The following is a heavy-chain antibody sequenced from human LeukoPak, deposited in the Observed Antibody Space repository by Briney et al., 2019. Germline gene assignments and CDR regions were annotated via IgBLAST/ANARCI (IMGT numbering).Heavy chain of an antibody. Sequence: PGGSLRLSCAASGFTFSSYAMDWVRQAPGEGLEWVAYITLSRTTTTYADSVKGRSTIYRDNAKNSLYLQMNSLRADDTAAYYCAREPWSIAYCSGTNCGLNAWGQGTLVTVSS. D-gene: IGHD2-2*01. CDR3: AREPWSIAYCSGTNCGLNA. J-gene: IGHJ5*02. V-gene: IGHV3-48*04. CDR1: GFTFSSYA. CDR2: ITLSRTTT.